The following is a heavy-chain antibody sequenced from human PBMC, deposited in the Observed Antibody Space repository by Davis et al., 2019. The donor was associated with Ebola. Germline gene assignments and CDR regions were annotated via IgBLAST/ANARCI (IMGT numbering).Heavy chain of an antibody. D-gene: IGHD3-16*02. CDR3: ARGGPYYDYIWGSYRYDY. CDR1: GFTAGDFA. Sequence: PGGSLRLSCAASGFTAGDFAMMWVRQSPGKGLEWVSTISNSGGTSYYVDSVKGRFTISRDNAKNSLYLQMKSLRAEDTAVYYCARGGPYYDYIWGSYRYDYWGQGILVNVSS. V-gene: IGHV3-48*04. J-gene: IGHJ4*02. CDR2: ISNSGGTS.